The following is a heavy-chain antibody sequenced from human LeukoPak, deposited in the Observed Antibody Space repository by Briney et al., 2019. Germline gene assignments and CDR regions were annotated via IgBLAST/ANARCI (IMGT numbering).Heavy chain of an antibody. V-gene: IGHV1-8*03. D-gene: IGHD5-18*01. J-gene: IGHJ5*02. CDR1: GYTFTNYN. Sequence: ASVKVSCKASGYTFTNYNINWVRQATGQGLEWMGWMNPNSGNTGYAQKFQGRVTITRNTSISTAYLELSSLRSEDTAVYYCARDTVMAPGWFDPWGQGTLVTVSS. CDR2: MNPNSGNT. CDR3: ARDTVMAPGWFDP.